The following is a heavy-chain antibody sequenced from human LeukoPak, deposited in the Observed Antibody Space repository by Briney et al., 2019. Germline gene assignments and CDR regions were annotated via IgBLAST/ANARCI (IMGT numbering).Heavy chain of an antibody. D-gene: IGHD1-26*01. CDR1: GFTFSNDW. CDR3: ARGRGGSYHY. V-gene: IGHV3-74*01. Sequence: GGSLRLSCAASGFTFSNDWMHWVRQAPGEGLVWVSRINTDGSTTTYADSVKGRFTISRDNAKNTLYLQMNSLRVEDTAVYYCARGRGGSYHYWGQGTLVTVSS. J-gene: IGHJ4*02. CDR2: INTDGSTT.